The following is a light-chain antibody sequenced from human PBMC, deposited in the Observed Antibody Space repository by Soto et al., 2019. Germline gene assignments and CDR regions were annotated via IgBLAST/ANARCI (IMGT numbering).Light chain of an antibody. J-gene: IGKJ4*01. V-gene: IGKV3-20*01. CDR3: QQFSSYPLT. CDR1: QTVRNNY. Sequence: EFVLTQSPGTLSLSPGERATLSCRASQTVRNNYLAWYQQKPGQAPRLLIYDASSRATGIPDRFSGGGSGTDFTLTISRLEPEAFAVYYSQQFSSYPLTFGGGTKVDIK. CDR2: DAS.